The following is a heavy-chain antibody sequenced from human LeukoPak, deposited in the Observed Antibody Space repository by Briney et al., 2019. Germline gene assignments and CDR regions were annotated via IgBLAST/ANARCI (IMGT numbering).Heavy chain of an antibody. V-gene: IGHV4-59*08. J-gene: IGHJ5*02. D-gene: IGHD6-13*01. Sequence: SETLSLTCTVSGGSISSYYWSWIRQSPGKELEWIGYIYYSGSTNYNPSLKSRVTISVDTSKNQFSLKLSSVTAADTAVYYCARHSGPHSSSWYWFDPWGQGTLVTVSS. CDR1: GGSISSYY. CDR3: ARHSGPHSSSWYWFDP. CDR2: IYYSGST.